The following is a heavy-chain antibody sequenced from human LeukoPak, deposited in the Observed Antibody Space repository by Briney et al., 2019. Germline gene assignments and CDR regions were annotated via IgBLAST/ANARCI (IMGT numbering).Heavy chain of an antibody. CDR1: GFTFSSYS. J-gene: IGHJ4*02. D-gene: IGHD1-26*01. CDR2: ISYSSSTI. Sequence: GGSLRLSCAASGFTFSSYSMNWARQAPGKGLEWVSYISYSSSTIYYADSVKGRFTISRANGKNSLYLQMNSLRAEDTAVYYCARASPIVGAPSDHWGEGSLVTVSS. V-gene: IGHV3-48*01. CDR3: ARASPIVGAPSDH.